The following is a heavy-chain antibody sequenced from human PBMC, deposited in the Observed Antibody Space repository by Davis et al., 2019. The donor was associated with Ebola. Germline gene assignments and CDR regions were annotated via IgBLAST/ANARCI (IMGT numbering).Heavy chain of an antibody. CDR3: ARDNYWKLDY. D-gene: IGHD4-11*01. CDR2: MLHDGSEK. J-gene: IGHJ4*02. CDR1: GFTFSRYW. Sequence: GESLKISCAASGFTFSRYWMNWVRQAPGKGLEWLANMLHDGSEKYSAGPVKGRFTISRDNARNSFYLQMNSLRVEDTAVYYCARDNYWKLDYWGQGILVTVSS. V-gene: IGHV3-7*01.